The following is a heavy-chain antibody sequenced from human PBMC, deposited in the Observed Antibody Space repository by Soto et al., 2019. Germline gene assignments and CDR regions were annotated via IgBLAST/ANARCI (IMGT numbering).Heavy chain of an antibody. CDR3: ARDRITMVRGVHGTGWFDP. D-gene: IGHD3-10*01. CDR1: GYTFTGYY. Sequence: VQLVQSGAEVKKPGASVKGSCKASGYTFTGYYMHWVRQVPGQGLEWMGWINPNSGCTNYAQKFQGRVTMTRDTSISTAYMELSRLRSDDTAVDYCARDRITMVRGVHGTGWFDPWGQGTLVTVSA. CDR2: INPNSGCT. J-gene: IGHJ5*02. V-gene: IGHV1-2*02.